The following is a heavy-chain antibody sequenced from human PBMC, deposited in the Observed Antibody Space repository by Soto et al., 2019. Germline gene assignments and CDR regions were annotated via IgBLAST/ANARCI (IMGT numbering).Heavy chain of an antibody. CDR3: AKSPHILTGYYRGWYFDL. CDR1: GFTFSSYG. D-gene: IGHD3-9*01. CDR2: ISYDGSNK. J-gene: IGHJ2*01. Sequence: GWSLRLSCAASGFTFSSYGMHWVRQAPGKGLEWVAVISYDGSNKYYADSVKGRFTISRDNSKNTLYLQMNSLRAEDTAVYYCAKSPHILTGYYRGWYFDLWGRGTMVTVYS. V-gene: IGHV3-30*18.